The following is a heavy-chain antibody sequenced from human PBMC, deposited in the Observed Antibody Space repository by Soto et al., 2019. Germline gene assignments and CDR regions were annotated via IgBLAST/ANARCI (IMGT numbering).Heavy chain of an antibody. D-gene: IGHD1-20*01. CDR1: GGSMNNSCYY. CDR2: LYCSGAT. V-gene: IGHV4-39*01. J-gene: IGHJ4*02. Sequence: QLQLQESGPGLVKPSETLSLTCTVSGGSMNNSCYYWGWIRQPPGKELEWIGSLYCSGATYYKPSLKSRVTISVDTSKNQFSLKLSSVTVADTAVYYCARQTFRYTPDYWGQGTLVTVSS. CDR3: ARQTFRYTPDY.